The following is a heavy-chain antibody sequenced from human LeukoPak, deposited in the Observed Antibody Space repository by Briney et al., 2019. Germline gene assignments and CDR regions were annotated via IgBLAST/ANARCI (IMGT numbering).Heavy chain of an antibody. CDR2: IKYSGST. Sequence: SETLSLTCTVFVGSISSYYWSWIRQPPGKGLEWIGYIKYSGSTNYNPSLKSRVTISVDTSKNQVSLKLSSVTAADTAVYYCARGANSNHPGLDNWGQGTLVTVSS. J-gene: IGHJ4*02. CDR1: VGSISSYY. CDR3: ARGANSNHPGLDN. D-gene: IGHD4-11*01. V-gene: IGHV4-59*01.